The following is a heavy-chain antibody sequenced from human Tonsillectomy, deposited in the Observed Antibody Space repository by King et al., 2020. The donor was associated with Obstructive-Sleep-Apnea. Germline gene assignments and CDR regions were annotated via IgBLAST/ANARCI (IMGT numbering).Heavy chain of an antibody. V-gene: IGHV1-69*09. Sequence: QLVQSGAEVKKPGSSVKVSCKASGGTFSSYAISWVRHAPGQGLEWMGRIIPILGIANYAQKFQGRVTITAYKSTSTAYMELSRLRSEHTAVYYCAKDLTLAYCGGDCSWYVDYWGQGTLVTVSS. CDR2: IIPILGIA. J-gene: IGHJ4*02. CDR3: AKDLTLAYCGGDCSWYVDY. CDR1: GGTFSSYA. D-gene: IGHD2-21*02.